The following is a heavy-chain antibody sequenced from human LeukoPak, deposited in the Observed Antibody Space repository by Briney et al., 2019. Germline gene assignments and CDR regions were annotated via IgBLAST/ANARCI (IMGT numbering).Heavy chain of an antibody. CDR2: INWNGGRT. J-gene: IGHJ4*02. CDR1: GFTLDDYG. D-gene: IGHD4-11*01. V-gene: IGHV3-20*04. Sequence: GGSLRLSCAAYGFTLDDYGMSWGRQARGKGVEWDSGINWNGGRTKYAECVKGRFTSSRDNAKNSLSLQMNSLRAEDTAVYYCARGHSNYGYYFDYWGQGTLVTVSS. CDR3: ARGHSNYGYYFDY.